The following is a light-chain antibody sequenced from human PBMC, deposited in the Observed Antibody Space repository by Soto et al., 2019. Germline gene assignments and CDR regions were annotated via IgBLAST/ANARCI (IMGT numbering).Light chain of an antibody. CDR3: QQYNSYSPWT. Sequence: DIQMTQSPSTLSASVGDRVTITCRASQSISSWLAWYQQKPGKAPKLLIYKASSLESGVPSRFSAGGSGTEFTLTISSLQPDEFATYYCQQYNSYSPWTFGQGTKVEIK. CDR1: QSISSW. V-gene: IGKV1-5*03. J-gene: IGKJ1*01. CDR2: KAS.